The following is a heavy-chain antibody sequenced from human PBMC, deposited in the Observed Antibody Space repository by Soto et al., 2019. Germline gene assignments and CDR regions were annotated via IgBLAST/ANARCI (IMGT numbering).Heavy chain of an antibody. V-gene: IGHV1-58*01. CDR2: IVVGSGNT. CDR3: AAPAWDSGGMDV. CDR1: GFTFTSSA. D-gene: IGHD1-26*01. Sequence: QRQLVQSGPEVKKPGTSVKVSCKASGFTFTSSAVQWVRQARGLRLEWIGWIVVGSGNTNYAQKLQERVTITRDMSTSTAYLELSSLRSEDTAVYYCAAPAWDSGGMDVWGQGTTVTVSS. J-gene: IGHJ6*02.